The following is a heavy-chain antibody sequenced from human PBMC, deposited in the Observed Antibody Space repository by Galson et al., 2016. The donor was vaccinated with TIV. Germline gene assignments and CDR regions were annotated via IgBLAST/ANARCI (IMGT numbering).Heavy chain of an antibody. Sequence: SVKVSCKASGGRLSTYSINWVRQAPGQGLEWMGRIIPIPGIADYAQKFQDRVTITEDTSTSTAYMDLSSLKSEDTAVYYCTWGVDVDVWGNGTTVTVSS. J-gene: IGHJ6*04. CDR2: IIPIPGIA. V-gene: IGHV1-69*02. CDR1: GGRLSTYS. CDR3: TWGVDVDV. D-gene: IGHD3-16*01.